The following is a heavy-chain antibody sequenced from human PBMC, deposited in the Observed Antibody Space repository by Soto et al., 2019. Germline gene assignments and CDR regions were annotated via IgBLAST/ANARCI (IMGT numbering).Heavy chain of an antibody. CDR2: IYSGGST. Sequence: GGSLRLSCAASGFIATAMYMNWVRQAPGKVLEWVSVIYSGGSTYYADSVKGRFTISRHDSKNTLYLQMDSLRAEDTAVYYCARANDFNAFDIWGQGTMVTVSS. CDR3: ARANDFNAFDI. D-gene: IGHD3-16*01. J-gene: IGHJ3*02. V-gene: IGHV3-53*04. CDR1: GFIATAMY.